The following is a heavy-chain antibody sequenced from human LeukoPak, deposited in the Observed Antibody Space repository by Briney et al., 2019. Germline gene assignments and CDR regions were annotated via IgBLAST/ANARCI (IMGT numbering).Heavy chain of an antibody. CDR1: GGSISSGGYS. J-gene: IGHJ3*02. D-gene: IGHD6-13*01. CDR2: IYHSGST. CDR3: ARAGSAAGTKGDAFDI. Sequence: SQTLSLTCAVSGGSISSGGYSWSWIRQPPGKGLEWIGYIYHSGSTYYNPSLKSRVIISVDRSKNQFSLKLSSVTAADTAVYYCARAGSAAGTKGDAFDIWGQGTMVTVSS. V-gene: IGHV4-30-2*01.